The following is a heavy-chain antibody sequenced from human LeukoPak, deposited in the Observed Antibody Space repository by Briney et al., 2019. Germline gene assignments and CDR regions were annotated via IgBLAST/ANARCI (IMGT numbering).Heavy chain of an antibody. J-gene: IGHJ4*02. D-gene: IGHD1-26*01. CDR2: INDNGYNT. CDR3: VKDLSGSFSLDQ. V-gene: IGHV3-64D*09. Sequence: GGSLRLSCSASGFTFRNFVMHWVRQAPGKGLEYVAIINDNGYNTDYAGSVKGRFTVARDNSKNTLYLQMSSLRPEDTAVYYCVKDLSGSFSLDQWGQGTLVTVSS. CDR1: GFTFRNFV.